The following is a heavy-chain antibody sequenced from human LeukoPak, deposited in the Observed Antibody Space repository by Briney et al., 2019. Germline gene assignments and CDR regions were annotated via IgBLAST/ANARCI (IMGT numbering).Heavy chain of an antibody. V-gene: IGHV4-34*01. D-gene: IGHD3-9*01. CDR3: ARVNDILTGYYNSAHDAFDI. CDR2: INHSGST. Sequence: SETLSLTCAVYGGSFSGYYWSWIRQPPGKGLEWIGEINHSGSTNYNPSLKSRVTISVDTSKNQFSLKLSSVTAADTAVYYCARVNDILTGYYNSAHDAFDIWGQGTMVTVSS. CDR1: GGSFSGYY. J-gene: IGHJ3*02.